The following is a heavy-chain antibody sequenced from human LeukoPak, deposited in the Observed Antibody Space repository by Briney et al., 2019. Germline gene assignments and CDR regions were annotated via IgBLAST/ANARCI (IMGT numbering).Heavy chain of an antibody. CDR2: INHSGST. CDR3: ASRVDVDTAMVTSWFDP. CDR1: GGSFSGYY. J-gene: IGHJ5*02. V-gene: IGHV4-34*01. D-gene: IGHD5-18*01. Sequence: PSETLSLTCAVYGGSFSGYYWSWIRQPPGKGLEWIGEINHSGSTNYNPSLKSQVTISVDTSKNQFSLKLSSVTTADTAVYYCASRVDVDTAMVTSWFDPWGQGTLVTVSS.